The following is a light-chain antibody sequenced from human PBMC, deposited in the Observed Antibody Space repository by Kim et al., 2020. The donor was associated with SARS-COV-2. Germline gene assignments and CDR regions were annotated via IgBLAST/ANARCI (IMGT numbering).Light chain of an antibody. V-gene: IGKV1-5*01. J-gene: IGKJ4*02. CDR1: QSVSKW. CDR2: EVY. CDR3: QQCNTGPWT. Sequence: DIQLTQSPSTLSASVGDRVTITCRASQSVSKWLAWYQQKPGKAPKVLIYEVYRLESGVPSRFSGSGSETEFTLTINRLQPDDVSTFNCQQCNTGPWTFGGGAKVESK.